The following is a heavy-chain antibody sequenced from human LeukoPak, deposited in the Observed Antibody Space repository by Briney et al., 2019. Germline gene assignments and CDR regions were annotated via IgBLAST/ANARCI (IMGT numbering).Heavy chain of an antibody. J-gene: IGHJ1*01. CDR1: GFTFTNYW. D-gene: IGHD1-26*01. V-gene: IGHV3-7*01. CDR2: IREDGVDI. Sequence: GGSLRLSCAASGFTFTNYWMSWVRQAPGKGLEWVAMIREDGVDIYYVGSVKGRFTISRDNTKNSLYLQMNSLRGEDTAMYYCVRDRGSGSSQTHEFFEHWGQGTLVTVSS. CDR3: VRDRGSGSSQTHEFFEH.